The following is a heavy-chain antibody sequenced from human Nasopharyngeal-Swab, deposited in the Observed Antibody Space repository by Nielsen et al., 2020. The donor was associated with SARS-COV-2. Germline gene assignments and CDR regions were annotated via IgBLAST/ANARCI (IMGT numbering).Heavy chain of an antibody. CDR2: ISPYNANT. J-gene: IGHJ4*02. CDR3: ARDQAVAGTIAKGYFDY. CDR1: GYTFNNYG. V-gene: IGHV1-18*01. D-gene: IGHD6-19*01. Sequence: ASVKVSCKASGYTFNNYGISWVRQAPGQGLEWMGWISPYNANTYYAQKLQGRVAVTTDTSTSTSYMELRSLRSDDTAVYYCARDQAVAGTIAKGYFDYWGQGTLVTVSS.